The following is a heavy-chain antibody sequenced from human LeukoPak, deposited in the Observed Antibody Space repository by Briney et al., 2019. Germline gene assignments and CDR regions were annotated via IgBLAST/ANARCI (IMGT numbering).Heavy chain of an antibody. CDR1: GGSTSSSNW. V-gene: IGHV4-4*02. CDR2: IYHSGST. Sequence: SETLSLTCAVSGGSTSSSNWWSWVRQPPGKGLEWIGEIYHSGSTNYNPSLKSRATISVDKSKNQFSLKLSSVTAADTAVYYCARLSLLWFGELFLFDYWGQGTLVTVSS. D-gene: IGHD3-10*01. J-gene: IGHJ4*02. CDR3: ARLSLLWFGELFLFDY.